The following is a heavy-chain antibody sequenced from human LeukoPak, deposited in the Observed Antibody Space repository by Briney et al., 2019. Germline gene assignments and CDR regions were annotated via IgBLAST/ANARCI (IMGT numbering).Heavy chain of an antibody. CDR3: ATSAAGMMSVDY. J-gene: IGHJ4*02. Sequence: ASAKISCKVSGCTFTDYYMHWVQQAPGKGLEWMGLVDPEDGETIYAEKFQGRVTITADTSTDTAYMELSSLRSEDTAVYYCATSAAGMMSVDYWGQGTLVTVSS. V-gene: IGHV1-69-2*01. CDR2: VDPEDGET. D-gene: IGHD6-13*01. CDR1: GCTFTDYY.